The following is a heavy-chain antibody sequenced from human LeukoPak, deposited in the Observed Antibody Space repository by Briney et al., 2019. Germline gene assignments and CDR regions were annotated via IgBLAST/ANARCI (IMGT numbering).Heavy chain of an antibody. V-gene: IGHV3-48*03. Sequence: GGSLRLSCAASGFTFSSYEMNWVRQAPGKGLEWVSYISSSGSTIYYADSVKGRFTISRDNAKNSLYLQMNSLRAEDTAVYYCARDGWELLQYYYYYYMDVWGKGTTVTISS. CDR2: ISSSGSTI. CDR1: GFTFSSYE. CDR3: ARDGWELLQYYYYYYMDV. D-gene: IGHD1-26*01. J-gene: IGHJ6*03.